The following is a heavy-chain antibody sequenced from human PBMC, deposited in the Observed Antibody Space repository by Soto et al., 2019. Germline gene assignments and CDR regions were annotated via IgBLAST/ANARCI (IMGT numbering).Heavy chain of an antibody. CDR1: GGAIDNGGFY. Sequence: QVQLRESGPGLVKPSQTLSLTCTVSGGAIDNGGFYWSWIRQQPGKGLEWIGHICCRGSSHYNPYLSRRVTISMDTSKNDLCLKLNSDTAADTAVYYCARGGAEDNYFGPWGQGTLVTVSS. J-gene: IGHJ5*02. V-gene: IGHV4-31*03. CDR3: ARGGAEDNYFGP. CDR2: ICCRGSS.